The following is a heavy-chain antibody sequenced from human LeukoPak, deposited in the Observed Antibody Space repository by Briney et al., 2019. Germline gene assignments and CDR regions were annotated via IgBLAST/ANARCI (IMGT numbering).Heavy chain of an antibody. J-gene: IGHJ4*02. CDR2: INWYGGST. Sequence: GGSLRLSCAASGFIFDDYGMSWVRQAPGKGLEWVSGINWYGGSTGYADSVKGRFTISRDNAKNPLYLQMNSLRAEEDTALYYCARDAPTVGFDSWGQGTLVTVSS. CDR3: ARDAPTVGFDS. V-gene: IGHV3-20*04. CDR1: GFIFDDYG.